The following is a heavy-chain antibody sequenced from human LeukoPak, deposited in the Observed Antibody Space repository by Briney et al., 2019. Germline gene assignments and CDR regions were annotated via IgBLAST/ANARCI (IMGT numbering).Heavy chain of an antibody. J-gene: IGHJ6*03. CDR1: GFTFSDYY. D-gene: IGHD2-2*02. CDR3: AREMSIVVVPAAIPQDYYYYYMDV. Sequence: GGSLRLSCAASGFTFSDYYMSWIRQAPGKGLEWVSYISSSGSTIYYADSVKGRFTISRDNAKNSLYLQVNSLRAEDTAVYYCAREMSIVVVPAAIPQDYYYYYMDVWGKGTTVTVSS. CDR2: ISSSGSTI. V-gene: IGHV3-11*01.